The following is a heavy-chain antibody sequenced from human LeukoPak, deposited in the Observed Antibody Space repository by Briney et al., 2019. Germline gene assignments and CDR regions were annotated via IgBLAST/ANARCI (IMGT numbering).Heavy chain of an antibody. CDR3: AKDRYGDYSFEY. CDR1: GFTFSSYS. V-gene: IGHV3-23*01. J-gene: IGHJ4*02. Sequence: PGGSLRLSCAASGFTFSSYSMNWVRQAPGKGLEWVSAISGSGSDTYYADSVKGRFTASRDNSKNTLYLQMNSLRAEDTALYYCAKDRYGDYSFEYWGQGTLVTVSS. CDR2: ISGSGSDT. D-gene: IGHD4-17*01.